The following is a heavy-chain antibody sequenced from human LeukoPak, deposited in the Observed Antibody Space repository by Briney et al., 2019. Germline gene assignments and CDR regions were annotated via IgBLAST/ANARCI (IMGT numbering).Heavy chain of an antibody. V-gene: IGHV3-7*03. CDR2: IKQDGGEK. Sequence: GGSLRLSCTASGFTFIDYWIYWIRQAPGKGLERVATIKQDGGEKYYGDSVKGRFTISRDSAKNSLYLQMNSLRAEDTAVYYCARGDFDCWGQGTLVTVSS. J-gene: IGHJ4*02. CDR1: GFTFIDYW. CDR3: ARGDFDC.